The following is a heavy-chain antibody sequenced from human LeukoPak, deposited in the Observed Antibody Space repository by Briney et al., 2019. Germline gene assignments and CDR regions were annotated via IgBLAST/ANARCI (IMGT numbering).Heavy chain of an antibody. CDR3: ATDRGNWNDVGYYYGMDV. D-gene: IGHD1-20*01. CDR2: ISWNSGSI. Sequence: PGGSLRLSCAASGFTFDDYAMHWVRQAPGKGLEWVSGISWNSGSIGYADSVKGRFTISRDNAKNSLYLQMNSLRSEDTAAYYCATDRGNWNDVGYYYGMDVWGQGTTVTVSS. J-gene: IGHJ6*02. V-gene: IGHV3-9*01. CDR1: GFTFDDYA.